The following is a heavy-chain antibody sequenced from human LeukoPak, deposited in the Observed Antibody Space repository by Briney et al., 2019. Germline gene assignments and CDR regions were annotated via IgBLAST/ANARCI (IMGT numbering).Heavy chain of an antibody. Sequence: PSETLSLTCAVYGGSFSGYYWSWIRQPPGKGLEWIGEINHSGSTNYNPSLKSRVTISVDTSKNQFSLKLSSVTAADTAVYYCARGGLILWFGNRFDYWGQGTLVTVSS. J-gene: IGHJ4*02. CDR3: ARGGLILWFGNRFDY. CDR2: INHSGST. CDR1: GGSFSGYY. V-gene: IGHV4-34*01. D-gene: IGHD3-10*01.